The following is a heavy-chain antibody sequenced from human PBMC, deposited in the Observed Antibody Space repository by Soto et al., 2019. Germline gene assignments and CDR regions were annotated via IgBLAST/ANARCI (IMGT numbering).Heavy chain of an antibody. CDR3: ARRSGWSLDY. CDR1: GYIFTSYW. D-gene: IGHD6-19*01. J-gene: IGHJ4*02. V-gene: IGHV5-51*01. CDR2: IYPGDSDT. Sequence: GESLKISCKGSGYIFTSYWIGWVRQMPGKGLEWLGIIYPGDSDTRYSPSFQGQVTISADKSISTAYLQWRSLKASDTAMYYYARRSGWSLDYWGQGTLVTVSS.